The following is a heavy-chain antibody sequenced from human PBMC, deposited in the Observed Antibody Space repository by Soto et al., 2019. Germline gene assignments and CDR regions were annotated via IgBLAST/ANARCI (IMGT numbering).Heavy chain of an antibody. V-gene: IGHV2-5*01. D-gene: IGHD2-15*01. J-gene: IGHJ2*01. CDR3: ARASLDIVVVVAATPWYFAL. CDR2: IYWNDDK. CDR1: GFSLSTSGVG. Sequence: QITLKESGPTLVKPTQTLTLTCTFSGFSLSTSGVGVGWIRQSPGKALEWLALIYWNDDKRYSPSLRSRLTITKDAHKTQVFLTMTNMDSVDTATYYCARASLDIVVVVAATPWYFALWGRGTLVTVSS.